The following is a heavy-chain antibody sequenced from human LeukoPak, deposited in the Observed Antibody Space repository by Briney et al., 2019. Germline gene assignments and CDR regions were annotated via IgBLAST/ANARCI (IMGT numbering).Heavy chain of an antibody. CDR1: GFTFSSYA. Sequence: PGGSLRLSCAAAGFTFSSYAMSWVRQAPGKGLEWVSAISGSGGSTYYADSVKGRFTISRDNSKNTLYLQMTSLRAEDTAVYYCAKVRLKTYCGGDCYSSGYFDYWGQGTLVTVSS. CDR3: AKVRLKTYCGGDCYSSGYFDY. V-gene: IGHV3-23*01. CDR2: ISGSGGST. J-gene: IGHJ4*02. D-gene: IGHD2-21*02.